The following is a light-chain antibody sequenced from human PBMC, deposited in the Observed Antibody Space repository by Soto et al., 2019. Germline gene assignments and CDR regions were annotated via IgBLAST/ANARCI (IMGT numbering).Light chain of an antibody. V-gene: IGKV3-11*01. Sequence: EIVLTQSPATLSLSPGERATLSCRASQSINKNLAWFQQTPGQAPRLLIYDASNRATGIPARFSGSGSGTDFTLTISSLEPEDFAVYYCQQRRDWPLTFGGGTKVEI. CDR1: QSINKN. CDR2: DAS. CDR3: QQRRDWPLT. J-gene: IGKJ4*01.